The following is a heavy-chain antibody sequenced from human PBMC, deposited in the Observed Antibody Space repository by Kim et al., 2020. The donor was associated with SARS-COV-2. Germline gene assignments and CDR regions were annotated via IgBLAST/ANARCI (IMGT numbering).Heavy chain of an antibody. Sequence: SETLSLTCAVYGVSFSGYYWSWIRQPPGKGLEWIGEINHSGSTNYNPSLKSRVTISVDTSKNQFPLKLSTVTAADTAGYYCARREGYRKNYYDSSGYSPHFSYWGQGTLVTVSS. J-gene: IGHJ4*02. CDR2: INHSGST. D-gene: IGHD3-22*01. CDR1: GVSFSGYY. CDR3: ARREGYRKNYYDSSGYSPHFSY. V-gene: IGHV4-34*01.